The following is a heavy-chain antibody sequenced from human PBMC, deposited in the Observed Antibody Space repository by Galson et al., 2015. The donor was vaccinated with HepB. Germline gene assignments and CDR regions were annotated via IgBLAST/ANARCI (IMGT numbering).Heavy chain of an antibody. CDR1: GFAFSTYC. Sequence: SLRLSCADSGFAFSTYCMNWVRQAPGKGLEWVAYISGSGGSIHYADAVQGRFTMSRDNAENSLYLQMNSLRVEDTAVYYCATHITYADFDGYWGQGTLVTVSS. D-gene: IGHD4-17*01. CDR2: ISGSGGSI. V-gene: IGHV3-48*01. CDR3: ATHITYADFDGY. J-gene: IGHJ4*02.